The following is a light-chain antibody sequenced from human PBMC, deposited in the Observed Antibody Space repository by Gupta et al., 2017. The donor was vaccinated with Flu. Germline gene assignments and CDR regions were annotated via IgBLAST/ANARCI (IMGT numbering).Light chain of an antibody. J-gene: IGKJ4*01. CDR3: HQRDSWPLT. Sequence: EVVLTQSPGTLSLSPGERATLSCRAGQSVSGSLAWYQQKPGQAPRLLIYAASNRATGIPARFSGSGSGTDFTLTISSREPEDFAVYYCHQRDSWPLTFGGGTKVEIK. CDR1: QSVSGS. V-gene: IGKV3-11*01. CDR2: AAS.